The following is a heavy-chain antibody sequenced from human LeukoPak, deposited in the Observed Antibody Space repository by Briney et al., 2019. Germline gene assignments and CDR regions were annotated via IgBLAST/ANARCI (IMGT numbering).Heavy chain of an antibody. CDR2: ISYDGSNK. V-gene: IGHV3-30-3*01. CDR1: GFTFSSYA. D-gene: IGHD2-2*03. CDR3: ARDGYCSSTGCSAYFFDS. Sequence: PGGSLRLSCAASGFTFSSYAMYWVRQAPAKGLHLVAVISYDGSNKYYADSVKGRSTISRENSKNTLYLQLNSLRPEDTALYCCARDGYCSSTGCSAYFFDSWGQGTLVTVSS. J-gene: IGHJ4*02.